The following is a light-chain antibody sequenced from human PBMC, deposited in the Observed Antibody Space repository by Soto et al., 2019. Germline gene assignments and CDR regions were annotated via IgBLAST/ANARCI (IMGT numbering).Light chain of an antibody. J-gene: IGKJ1*01. Sequence: IQLTQSPSSLSASVGDRFTITCRASQGISNFLAWYQQRPGEVPKLLIYAASTLQPGVPSRFSGSGSGTDFTLTISSLQPEDVATYYCQKYNRAPWTFGQGTKLDI. CDR1: QGISNF. CDR3: QKYNRAPWT. CDR2: AAS. V-gene: IGKV1-27*01.